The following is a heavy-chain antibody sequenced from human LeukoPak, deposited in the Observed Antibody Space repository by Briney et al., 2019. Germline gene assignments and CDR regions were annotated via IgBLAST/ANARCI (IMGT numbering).Heavy chain of an antibody. CDR3: ARHARNPYGSGTHYPNY. Sequence: SETLSLTCAVYGGSFSGYYWSWIRQPPGEGLEWIGSMYYSGNTYYNPSLKSRVTISVDTSKNQFSLKLNSVTAADSAVYYCARHARNPYGSGTHYPNYWGQGTLVTVSS. J-gene: IGHJ4*02. D-gene: IGHD3-10*01. V-gene: IGHV4-34*01. CDR1: GGSFSGYY. CDR2: MYYSGNT.